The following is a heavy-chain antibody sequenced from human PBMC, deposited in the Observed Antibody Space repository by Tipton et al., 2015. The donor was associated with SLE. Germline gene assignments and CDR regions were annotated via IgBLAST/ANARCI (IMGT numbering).Heavy chain of an antibody. CDR2: IRYDGSNK. D-gene: IGHD6-19*01. V-gene: IGHV3-30*02. Sequence: SLRLSCAASGFTFSDYGMYWVRQAPGKGLEWVAFIRYDGSNKYYADSVKGRFTISRDNSKNTLYLQMNSLRAEDTAVYYCAKDRSSGWWYWGQGTLVTVSS. CDR1: GFTFSDYG. J-gene: IGHJ4*02. CDR3: AKDRSSGWWY.